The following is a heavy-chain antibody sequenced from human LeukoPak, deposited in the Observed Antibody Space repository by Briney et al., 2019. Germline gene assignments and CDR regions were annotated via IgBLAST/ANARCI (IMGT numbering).Heavy chain of an antibody. J-gene: IGHJ6*02. V-gene: IGHV3-23*01. CDR2: ISGSGGST. CDR1: GLTFSSHA. CDR3: ARELPRFYYGLDV. D-gene: IGHD4-17*01. Sequence: PGGSLRLSCVDSGLTFSSHAMNWVRQAPGKGLEWVSGISGSGGSTYYADSVKGRFTISRDNSKNTLYLQMNSLRVEDTAVYYCARELPRFYYGLDVWGQGTTVTVSS.